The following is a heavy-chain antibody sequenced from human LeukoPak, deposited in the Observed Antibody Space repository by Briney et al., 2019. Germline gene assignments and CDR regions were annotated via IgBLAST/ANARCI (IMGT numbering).Heavy chain of an antibody. CDR1: GFTFSSYS. D-gene: IGHD1-26*01. CDR2: ISSSSSYI. J-gene: IGHJ3*02. Sequence: GGSLRLSCAASGFTFSSYSMNWVRQAPGKGLEWVSSISSSSSYIYYADSVKGRFTISRDNAKNSLYLQMNSLRAEDTAVYYCARAISGSHEAFDIWGQGTMVTVS. V-gene: IGHV3-21*01. CDR3: ARAISGSHEAFDI.